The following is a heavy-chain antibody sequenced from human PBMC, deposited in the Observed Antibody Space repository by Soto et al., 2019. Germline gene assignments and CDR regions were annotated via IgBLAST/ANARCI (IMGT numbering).Heavy chain of an antibody. CDR2: ISYDGSNK. Sequence: HPGGSLRLSCAASGFTFSSYAMHWVRQAPGKGLEWVAVISYDGSNKYYADSVKGRFTISRDNSKNTLYLQMNSLRAEDTAVYYCARGHGGVRGVPYGMDVWAQGTTVTVSS. CDR3: ARGHGGVRGVPYGMDV. D-gene: IGHD3-10*01. V-gene: IGHV3-30-3*01. J-gene: IGHJ6*02. CDR1: GFTFSSYA.